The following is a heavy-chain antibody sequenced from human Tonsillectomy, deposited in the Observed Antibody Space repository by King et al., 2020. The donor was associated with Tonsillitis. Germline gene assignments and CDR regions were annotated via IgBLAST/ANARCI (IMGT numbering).Heavy chain of an antibody. Sequence: VQLVESGGGLVQPGGSLRLSCAASGFTFSSYAMRWVRQAPGKGLEWVTAISGSGGRTYYAVSVTGRFTISRDNSTSTLYLQMNSLRAEDTAVYYCANLPYYYCSGLWGQGTLVTVSS. CDR3: ANLPYYYCSGL. V-gene: IGHV3-23*04. J-gene: IGHJ4*02. CDR1: GFTFSSYA. D-gene: IGHD3-10*01. CDR2: ISGSGGRT.